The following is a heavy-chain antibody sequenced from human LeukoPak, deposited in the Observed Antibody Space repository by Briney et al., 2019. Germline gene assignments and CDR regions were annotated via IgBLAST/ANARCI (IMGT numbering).Heavy chain of an antibody. CDR1: GFTFSSYA. CDR2: ISGSAVDT. D-gene: IGHD3-10*01. J-gene: IGHJ4*02. CDR3: AKDSMVRGFIIPI. V-gene: IGHV3-23*01. Sequence: GGSLRLSCAASGFTFSSYAMSWVRQAPGKGLEWVSAISGSAVDTWYADSVKGRFTISRDNSKDTLYLQMNSLRAEDTAVYYCAKDSMVRGFIIPIWGQGTLVTVSS.